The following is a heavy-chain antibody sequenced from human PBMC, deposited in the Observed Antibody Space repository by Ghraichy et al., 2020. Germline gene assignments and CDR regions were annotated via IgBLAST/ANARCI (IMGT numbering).Heavy chain of an antibody. CDR3: ARNGLRLWPSFSRGGKYREPFDI. CDR2: IYYSGST. Sequence: SETLSLTCTVSGGSISSGAYYWSWIRQPPGKGLEWIGYIYYSGSTYYNPSLKSRVTISVDTSKNQFSLKLSSVTAADTAVYYCARNGLRLWPSFSRGGKYREPFDIWGQGTMVTVSS. CDR1: GGSISSGAYY. V-gene: IGHV4-30-4*01. D-gene: IGHD2-15*01. J-gene: IGHJ3*02.